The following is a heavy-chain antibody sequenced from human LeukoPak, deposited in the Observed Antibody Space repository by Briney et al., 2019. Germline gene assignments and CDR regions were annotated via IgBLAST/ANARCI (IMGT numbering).Heavy chain of an antibody. CDR1: GFTFSSYS. Sequence: GGSLRLSCAASGFTFSSYSMHWVRQAPGKGLEWVAATSHDGSNKNYADSVKGRFTISRDNSKNTLYLQMNSLRAEDTAVYYCARGGGIVVVTNVNYWGQGTLVTVSS. CDR3: ARGGGIVVVTNVNY. CDR2: TSHDGSNK. J-gene: IGHJ4*02. D-gene: IGHD3-22*01. V-gene: IGHV3-30*04.